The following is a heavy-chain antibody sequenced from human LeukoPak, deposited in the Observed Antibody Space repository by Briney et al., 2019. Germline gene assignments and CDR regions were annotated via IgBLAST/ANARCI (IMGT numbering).Heavy chain of an antibody. V-gene: IGHV4-39*07. CDR2: IYYSGST. CDR1: GGSISSSNHY. CDR3: ARGPYTRAWFSFDC. Sequence: SGSPSITCCVSGGSISSSNHYWGWLRPPPGEGVEWIGSIYYSGSTYYNPSLKSRVTISVDTSKKQYSLKLSSVAAADSAMYYCARGPYTRAWFSFDCWGQGNMVSVS. D-gene: IGHD6-19*01. J-gene: IGHJ4*02.